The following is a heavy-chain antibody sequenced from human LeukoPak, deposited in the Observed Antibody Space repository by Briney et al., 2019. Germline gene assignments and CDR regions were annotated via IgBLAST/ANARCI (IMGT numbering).Heavy chain of an antibody. V-gene: IGHV3-53*01. J-gene: IGHJ4*02. CDR1: GFTFSSYW. D-gene: IGHD6-19*01. CDR2: IYSGGST. Sequence: PGGSLRLSCAASGFTFSSYWMHWVRQAPGKGLVWVSVIYSGGSTYYADSVKGRFTISRDNSKNTLYLQMNSLRAEDTAVYYCARDNWDSSGSDYWGQGTLVTVSS. CDR3: ARDNWDSSGSDY.